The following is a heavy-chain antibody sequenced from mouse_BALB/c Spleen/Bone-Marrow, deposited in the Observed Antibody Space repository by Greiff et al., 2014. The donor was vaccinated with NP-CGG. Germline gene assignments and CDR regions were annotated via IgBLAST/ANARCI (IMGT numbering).Heavy chain of an antibody. V-gene: IGHV1-9*01. Sequence: VQVVESGAELMKPGASVKISCKATGYTFSSYWIEWVKQRPGHGLEWIEEILPGSGSTNYNEKFKGKATFTADTSSNTAYMQLSSLTSEDSAVYYCARDWDAFAYWGQGTLVTVSA. CDR1: GYTFSSYW. J-gene: IGHJ3*01. D-gene: IGHD4-1*01. CDR3: ARDWDAFAY. CDR2: ILPGSGST.